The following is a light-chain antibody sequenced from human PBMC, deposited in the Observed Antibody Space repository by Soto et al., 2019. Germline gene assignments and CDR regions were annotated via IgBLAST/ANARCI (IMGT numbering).Light chain of an antibody. J-gene: IGKJ1*01. V-gene: IGKV3-20*01. CDR2: GAS. CDR3: QQYGNSRGT. CDR1: QSVSSN. Sequence: VMPQSTATLSVSPGERATLSCRASQSVSSNLAWYQQKPGQAPRLLIYGASSRATGIPDRFSGSGSGTDFTLTISRLEPEDFAVYYCQQYGNSRGTFGQGTKVDI.